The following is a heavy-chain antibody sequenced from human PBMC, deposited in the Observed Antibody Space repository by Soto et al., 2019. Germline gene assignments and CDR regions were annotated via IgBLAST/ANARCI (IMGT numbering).Heavy chain of an antibody. CDR2: INPDNGNT. J-gene: IGHJ3*01. D-gene: IGHD2-8*02. V-gene: IGHV1-3*01. CDR1: GFTCGDNL. Sequence: QVQLVQSGAEVRKPGASVNISCWASGFTCGDNLINWVRQVPGQSLEWMGWINPDNGNTKYSHTFKGRVTISRHSSAIIAYVEVTDLTSDDTAGYYCERDILSVGPRANDAFDVWDKGTIVTVSS. CDR3: ERDILSVGPRANDAFDV.